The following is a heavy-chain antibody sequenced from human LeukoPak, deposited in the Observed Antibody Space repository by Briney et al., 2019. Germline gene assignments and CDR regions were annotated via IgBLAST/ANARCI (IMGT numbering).Heavy chain of an antibody. Sequence: PGGSLRLSCAASGFTFSSYSMNWVRQAPGKGLEWVSSISSSSGYIYYADSVKGRFTISRDNAKNSLYLQMNSLRAEDTAVYYCARDVGARAPHDYWGQGTVVTVSS. CDR1: GFTFSSYS. CDR3: ARDVGARAPHDY. J-gene: IGHJ4*02. V-gene: IGHV3-21*01. CDR2: ISSSSGYI.